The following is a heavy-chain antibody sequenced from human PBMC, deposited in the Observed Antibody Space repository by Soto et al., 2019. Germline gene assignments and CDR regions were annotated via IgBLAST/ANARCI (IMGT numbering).Heavy chain of an antibody. Sequence: QVQLVQSGAEAKKPGSSVKVSCKTSGGTFSSYAISWVRQAPGQGLEWMGGIVPLFRTTNYAQKFQGRVTITADTSTYTVYMELSGLRSGDTAVYYCARGYTSGWTFDFWGRGTLVTVSS. CDR3: ARGYTSGWTFDF. V-gene: IGHV1-69*06. J-gene: IGHJ4*02. CDR1: GGTFSSYA. CDR2: IVPLFRTT. D-gene: IGHD6-19*01.